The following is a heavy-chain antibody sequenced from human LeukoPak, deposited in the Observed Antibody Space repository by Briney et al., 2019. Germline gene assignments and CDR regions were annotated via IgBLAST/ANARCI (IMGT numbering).Heavy chain of an antibody. CDR1: AFTFSDHY. D-gene: IGHD6-19*01. V-gene: IGHV3-11*01. CDR2: ISSGDVAM. CDR3: ARVSGWAYYFDY. Sequence: GGSLRLSCAASAFTFSDHYMAWIRQAPGKGLEWVACISSGDVAMYYADSVRGRFTISRDNAKNSLYLQMNSLRVEDSALYYCARVSGWAYYFDYWGQGSLVTVSS. J-gene: IGHJ4*02.